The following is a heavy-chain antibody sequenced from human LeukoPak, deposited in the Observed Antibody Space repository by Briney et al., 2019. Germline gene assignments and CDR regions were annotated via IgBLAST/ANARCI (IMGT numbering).Heavy chain of an antibody. V-gene: IGHV3-23*01. J-gene: IGHJ3*02. CDR2: ISGSGGST. CDR3: AREGLLWFGESSSGIDI. CDR1: GFTFSSYA. Sequence: GGSLRLSCAASGFTFSSYAMTWVRQAPGKGLEWVSAISGSGGSTYYADSVKGRFTISRDNSKNTLYLQMNSLRAEDTAVYYCAREGLLWFGESSSGIDIWGQGTMVTVSS. D-gene: IGHD3-10*01.